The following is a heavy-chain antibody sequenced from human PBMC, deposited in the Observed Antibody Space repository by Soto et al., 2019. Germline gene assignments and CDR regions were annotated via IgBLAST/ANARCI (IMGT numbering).Heavy chain of an antibody. V-gene: IGHV3-21*06. CDR3: ARVRYTSGYCVDV. Sequence: GGSLRLSCASSGFTFSRYSMNWLRQAPGKGLEWVSSISSSSSYIYYGDSVKGRFTISRDNAKNSLYLQMNSLRAEDTAVYYCARVRYTSGYCVDVWGQGTTVTVSS. CDR2: ISSSSSYI. CDR1: GFTFSRYS. J-gene: IGHJ6*02. D-gene: IGHD3-22*01.